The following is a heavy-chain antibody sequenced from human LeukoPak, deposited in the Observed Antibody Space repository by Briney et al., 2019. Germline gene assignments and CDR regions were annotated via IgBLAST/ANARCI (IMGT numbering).Heavy chain of an antibody. CDR2: INPRGTST. V-gene: IGHV1-46*01. Sequence: ASVTVSFEASGYSFTSHYMHWVRQAPGQGLEWMGVINPRGTSTIYAEKFQGRIIITRDMSTTTDYMELSSLKSDDTAVYYCARDNSMHERGWWFDPWGQGTLVTVSS. J-gene: IGHJ5*02. CDR3: ARDNSMHERGWWFDP. CDR1: GYSFTSHY. D-gene: IGHD4-23*01.